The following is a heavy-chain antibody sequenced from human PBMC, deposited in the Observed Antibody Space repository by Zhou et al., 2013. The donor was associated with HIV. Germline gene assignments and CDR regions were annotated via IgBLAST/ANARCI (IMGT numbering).Heavy chain of an antibody. CDR3: ARVVLAANGYFYYYMDV. Sequence: QVQLVQSGADVKKPGSSVNVSCKVYGGTFNSYGVTWVRQVSGQGFEWLGDIIPIFGSANYAQNFQGRVSITTDESTNVVYMELSSLTSEDTAVYYCARVVLAANGYFYYYMDVWGRGTTVTVSS. D-gene: IGHD2-15*01. J-gene: IGHJ6*03. CDR2: IIPIFGSA. V-gene: IGHV1-69*05. CDR1: GGTFNSYG.